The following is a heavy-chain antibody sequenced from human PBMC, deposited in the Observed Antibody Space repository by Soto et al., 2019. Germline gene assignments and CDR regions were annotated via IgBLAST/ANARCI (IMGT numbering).Heavy chain of an antibody. D-gene: IGHD3-3*01. V-gene: IGHV3-30-3*01. Sequence: QVQLVESGGGVVQPGRSLRLSCAASGFTFSSYAMHWVRQAPGKGLAWVAVISHDGSNKYYADSVKGRFTISRDNSKNTLYLQMNSLRAEDTAVYYCARDAQGVVNNYFDYWGQGTLVTVSS. CDR1: GFTFSSYA. CDR3: ARDAQGVVNNYFDY. CDR2: ISHDGSNK. J-gene: IGHJ4*02.